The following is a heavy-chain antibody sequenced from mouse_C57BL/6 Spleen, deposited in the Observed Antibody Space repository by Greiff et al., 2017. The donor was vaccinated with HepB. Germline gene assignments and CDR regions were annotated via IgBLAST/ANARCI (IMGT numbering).Heavy chain of an antibody. D-gene: IGHD4-1*01. V-gene: IGHV5-4*01. CDR3: AREANWDVRYFDY. CDR2: ISDGGSYT. CDR1: GFTFSSYA. Sequence: EVNVVESGGGLVKPGGSLKLSCAASGFTFSSYAMSWVRQTPEKRLEWVATISDGGSYTYYPDNVKGRFTISRDNAKNNLYLQMSHLKSEDTAMYYCAREANWDVRYFDYWGQGTTLTVSS. J-gene: IGHJ2*01.